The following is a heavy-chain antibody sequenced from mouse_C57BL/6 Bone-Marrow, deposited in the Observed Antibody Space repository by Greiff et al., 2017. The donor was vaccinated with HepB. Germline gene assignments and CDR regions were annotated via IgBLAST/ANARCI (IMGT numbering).Heavy chain of an antibody. J-gene: IGHJ2*01. CDR3: ARQSDYYGSSYRYFDY. CDR2: IYPRDGST. D-gene: IGHD1-1*01. Sequence: VQLQQSDAELVKPGASVKISCKVSGYTFTDHTIHWMKQRPEQGLEWIGYIYPRDGSTKYNEKFKGKATLTADKSSSTAYMQLNSLTSEDSAVYFCARQSDYYGSSYRYFDYWGQGTTLTVSS. V-gene: IGHV1-78*01. CDR1: GYTFTDHT.